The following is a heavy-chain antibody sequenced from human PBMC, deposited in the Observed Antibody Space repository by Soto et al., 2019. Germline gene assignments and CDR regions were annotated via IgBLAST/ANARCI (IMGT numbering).Heavy chain of an antibody. V-gene: IGHV4-31*03. CDR1: GGSISSGGYY. Sequence: QVQLQESGPGLVKPSQTLSLTCTVSGGSISSGGYYWSWIRQHPGKGLEWIGYIYYGGSTYYNPSLKSRVTISVDTSKNQFSLKLSSVTAADTAVYYCAREAKNYYDSSGPMDYWGQGTLVTVSS. CDR2: IYYGGST. CDR3: AREAKNYYDSSGPMDY. D-gene: IGHD3-22*01. J-gene: IGHJ4*02.